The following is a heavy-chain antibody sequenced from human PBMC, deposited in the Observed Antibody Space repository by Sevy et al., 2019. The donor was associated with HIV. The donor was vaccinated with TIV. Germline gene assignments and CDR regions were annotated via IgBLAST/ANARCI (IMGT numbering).Heavy chain of an antibody. J-gene: IGHJ4*02. CDR2: ISGFNGNT. CDR1: SYTFSNYG. V-gene: IGHV1-18*01. D-gene: IGHD3-22*01. CDR3: ARGYSITYYGSVDY. Sequence: ASVKVSCKASSYTFSNYGITWVRQAPGQGLEWVGWISGFNGNTKYAQKFQGRVTVTTDTSTTTVYMELRSLRSDDTAVYYCARGYSITYYGSVDYWGQGTLVTVSS.